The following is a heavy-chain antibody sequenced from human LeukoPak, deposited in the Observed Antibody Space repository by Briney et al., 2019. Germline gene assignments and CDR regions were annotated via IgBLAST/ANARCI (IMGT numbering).Heavy chain of an antibody. CDR3: ASLQYYYYSMDV. V-gene: IGHV4-31*03. J-gene: IGHJ6*03. Sequence: SETLSLTCTVSGGSISSGGYYWSWIRQHPGKGLEWIGYISYSGTTYYNPSLKSRLTISLDTSEKQFSLKLSPVTAADTAVYFCASLQYYYYSMDVWGKGTTVTVSS. CDR2: ISYSGTT. D-gene: IGHD4-11*01. CDR1: GGSISSGGYY.